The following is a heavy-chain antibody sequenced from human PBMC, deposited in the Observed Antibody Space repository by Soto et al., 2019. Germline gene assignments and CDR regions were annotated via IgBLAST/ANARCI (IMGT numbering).Heavy chain of an antibody. D-gene: IGHD3-10*01. V-gene: IGHV3-23*05. CDR1: GFTFSNYA. Sequence: GGSLRLSCAASGFTFSNYAMSWVRQAPGKGPEWVSFITSSGNGTYYADSVKGRFTISRDNSKNTLYVQMNNLRAEDTAIYYCAKRFFGSGSPPGAFDVWGQGTMVT. J-gene: IGHJ3*01. CDR2: ITSSGNGT. CDR3: AKRFFGSGSPPGAFDV.